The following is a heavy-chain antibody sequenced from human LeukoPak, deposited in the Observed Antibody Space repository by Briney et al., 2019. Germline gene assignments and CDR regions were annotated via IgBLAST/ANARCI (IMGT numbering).Heavy chain of an antibody. J-gene: IGHJ4*02. CDR3: ASLSGSYFGIDY. CDR1: GYSISSSNW. CDR2: IYYSGST. D-gene: IGHD1-26*01. V-gene: IGHV4-28*01. Sequence: SDTLSLTCAVSGYSISSSNWWGWIRQPPGKGLEWIGYIYYSGSTYYNPSLKSRVTMSVDTSRNQFSLKLSSVTAVDTAVYYCASLSGSYFGIDYWGQGTLVTVSS.